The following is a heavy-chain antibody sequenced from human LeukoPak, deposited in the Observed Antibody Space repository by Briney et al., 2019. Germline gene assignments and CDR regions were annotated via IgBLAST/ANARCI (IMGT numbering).Heavy chain of an antibody. D-gene: IGHD3-22*01. CDR3: ARGHYYDSSGYYSPFDY. CDR2: IIPIFGTA. J-gene: IGHJ4*02. CDR1: GGTFSSYA. V-gene: IGHV1-69*13. Sequence: ASVKVSCKASGGTFSSYAISWVPEARGHGLKWMGGIIPIFGTANYAQKFPGRVTITADESTSTAYMELSSLRSEDTAVYYCARGHYYDSSGYYSPFDYWGQGTLVTVSS.